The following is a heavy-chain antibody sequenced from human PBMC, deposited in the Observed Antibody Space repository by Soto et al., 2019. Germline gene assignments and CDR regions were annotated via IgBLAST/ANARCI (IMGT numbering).Heavy chain of an antibody. J-gene: IGHJ5*02. D-gene: IGHD3-10*01. CDR3: ARQGMVRGVEWFDP. V-gene: IGHV4-59*08. CDR2: IYYSEST. CDR1: GDFISSYY. Sequence: QVQLQESGPGLVKPSETLSLTCTVSGDFISSYYWSWIRQPPGKGLEWIGYIYYSESTNYNPSLKGRVPLSLDTSKNQFSLKPSSVTAADTAVYYCARQGMVRGVEWFDPWGQGTLVTVSS.